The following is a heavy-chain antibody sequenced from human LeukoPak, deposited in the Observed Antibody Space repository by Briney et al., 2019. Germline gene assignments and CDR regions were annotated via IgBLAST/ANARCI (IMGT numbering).Heavy chain of an antibody. CDR2: ISSYNDNT. V-gene: IGHV1-18*01. Sequence: VASVKVSCKASGYTFASYGISWVRQAPGRGLEWMGWISSYNDNTHYAQKLQGRVTMTTDTSTSTAYMELRSLRSDDTAVYYCARYCDSTSCYSPLYYMDVWGKGTTVTVSS. J-gene: IGHJ6*03. D-gene: IGHD2-2*02. CDR1: GYTFASYG. CDR3: ARYCDSTSCYSPLYYMDV.